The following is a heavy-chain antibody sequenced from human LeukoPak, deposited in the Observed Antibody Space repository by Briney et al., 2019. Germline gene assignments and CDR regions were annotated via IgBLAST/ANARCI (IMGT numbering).Heavy chain of an antibody. V-gene: IGHV3-72*01. J-gene: IGHJ4*02. D-gene: IGHD5-12*01. Sequence: GGSLRLSCAASGFTFSDHYMDWVRQAPGKGLEWVGRTRNKANSYTTEYAASVKGRFTISRDNSKNSLYLQMNSLKTEDTAVYYCAGQYSDTKGSSDYWGQGTLVTVSS. CDR3: AGQYSDTKGSSDY. CDR2: TRNKANSYTT. CDR1: GFTFSDHY.